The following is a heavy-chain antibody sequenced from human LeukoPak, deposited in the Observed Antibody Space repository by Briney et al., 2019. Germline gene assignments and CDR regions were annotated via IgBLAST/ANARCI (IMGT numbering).Heavy chain of an antibody. CDR2: ISGSGGST. CDR3: AKDEDYYYGSGNFDY. V-gene: IGHV3-23*01. J-gene: IGHJ4*02. D-gene: IGHD3-10*01. CDR1: GFTFSSYA. Sequence: GGSLRLSCAASGFTFSSYAMSWVRQAPGKGLEWVSAISGSGGSTYYADSVKGRFTISRDNSKNTLYLQMNSLRAEDTAVYYCAKDEDYYYGSGNFDYWGQETLVTVSS.